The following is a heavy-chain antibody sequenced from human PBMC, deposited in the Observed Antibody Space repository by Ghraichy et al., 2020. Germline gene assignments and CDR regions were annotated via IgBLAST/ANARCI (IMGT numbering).Heavy chain of an antibody. Sequence: GGSLRLSCAASGFIFSGYWMSWVRQAPGKGLEWVANIKKDGSEKYYVDSVKGRFTISRDNAKNSLYLQMNSLRAEDTAMYYCARDLGGGWYFDVWGQGTTVTVSS. D-gene: IGHD6-19*01. V-gene: IGHV3-7*01. CDR3: ARDLGGGWYFDV. J-gene: IGHJ6*02. CDR1: GFIFSGYW. CDR2: IKKDGSEK.